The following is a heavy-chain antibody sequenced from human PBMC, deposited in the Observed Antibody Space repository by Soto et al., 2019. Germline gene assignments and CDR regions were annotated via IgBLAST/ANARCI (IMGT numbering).Heavy chain of an antibody. CDR3: VGALTYEVPYYYYGMDV. Sequence: PGGSLRLSCEASGFIFRTYLMRGVGQAPGKGLDWVANIKQGGNEKFYVDSVKGRFNISRDNAKKSLFLQMTSLRPEDTAVYYCVGALTYEVPYYYYGMDVWGQGTTVTVSS. J-gene: IGHJ6*02. V-gene: IGHV3-7*01. CDR2: IKQGGNEK. D-gene: IGHD3-16*01. CDR1: GFIFRTYL.